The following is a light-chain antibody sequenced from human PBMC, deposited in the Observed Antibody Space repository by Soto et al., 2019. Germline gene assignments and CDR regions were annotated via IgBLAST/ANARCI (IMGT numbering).Light chain of an antibody. Sequence: PGESATVSCRASQTVRGIYLAWYQQKPGQAPRLLIYGGSSRATGIPDRFSGSGSGTDFTLTISRLEPEDFAVYYCQQFGSAPEGTFGQGTKVDIK. J-gene: IGKJ1*01. V-gene: IGKV3-20*01. CDR1: QTVRGIY. CDR3: QQFGSAPEGT. CDR2: GGS.